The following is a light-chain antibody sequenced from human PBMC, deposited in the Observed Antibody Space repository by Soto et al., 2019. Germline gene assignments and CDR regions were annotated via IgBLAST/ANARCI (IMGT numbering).Light chain of an antibody. CDR1: QSVSNNY. CDR3: QQYGSSGT. J-gene: IGKJ1*01. Sequence: EILLTQSPGTLSLSPGERATLSCRASQSVSNNYLAWYQQKPCQAPRLLIYGASNRATGIPDRLSGSCSGTEFTLTISRMEPEDFAVYYCQQYGSSGTFGQGTKVDIK. V-gene: IGKV3-20*01. CDR2: GAS.